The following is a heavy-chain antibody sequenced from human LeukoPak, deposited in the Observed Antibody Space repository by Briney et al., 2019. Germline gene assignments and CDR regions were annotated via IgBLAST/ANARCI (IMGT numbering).Heavy chain of an antibody. D-gene: IGHD2-2*02. V-gene: IGHV4-4*07. CDR3: ARVGRQGLVPAAISWFDP. J-gene: IGHJ5*02. CDR1: GGSISSYY. CDR2: IYTSGST. Sequence: SETLSLTCTVSGGSISSYYWSWIRQPAGKGLEWIGRIYTSGSTNYNPSLKSRVTISVDTSKNQFSLELSSVTAADTAVYYCARVGRQGLVPAAISWFDPWGQGTLVTVSS.